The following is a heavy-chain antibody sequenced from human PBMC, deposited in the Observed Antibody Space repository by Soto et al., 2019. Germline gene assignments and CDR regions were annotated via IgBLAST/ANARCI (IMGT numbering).Heavy chain of an antibody. CDR3: ATGLYSKTWYPPFDY. V-gene: IGHV1-69*13. D-gene: IGHD6-13*01. CDR2: IIPIFGTA. CDR1: GGTFSSYA. J-gene: IGHJ4*02. Sequence: SVKVSCKASGGTFSSYAISWVRQAPGQGLEWMGGIIPIFGTANYAQKFQGRVTITADASTGTAYMELSSLRSEDTAVYYCATGLYSKTWYPPFDYWGQGTLVTVSS.